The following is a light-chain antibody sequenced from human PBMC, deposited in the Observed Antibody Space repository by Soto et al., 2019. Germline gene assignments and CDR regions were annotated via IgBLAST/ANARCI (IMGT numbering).Light chain of an antibody. Sequence: QSALTQPASVSGSPGQSITISCTGTSADDGGYNFVSWYQHHPGKAPKLMIYDVSNRPSGVSNRFSGSKSGNTASLTISGLQAEDEADYYCSSYTSSRTHVVFGGGTKLTVL. CDR2: DVS. CDR1: SADDGGYNF. J-gene: IGLJ2*01. V-gene: IGLV2-14*03. CDR3: SSYTSSRTHVV.